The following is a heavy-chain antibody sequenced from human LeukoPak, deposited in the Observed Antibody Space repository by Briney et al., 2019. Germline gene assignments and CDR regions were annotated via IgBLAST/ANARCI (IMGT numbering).Heavy chain of an antibody. CDR3: TTGGSMVRGVIRYY. J-gene: IGHJ4*02. CDR1: GFTFSNAW. V-gene: IGHV3-15*01. D-gene: IGHD3-10*01. CDR2: IKSKTDGGTT. Sequence: GGSLRLSCAASGFTFSNAWMSWVRQAPGKGLEWVDRIKSKTDGGTTDYAAPVKGRFTISRDDSKNTLYLQMNSLKTEDTAVYYCTTGGSMVRGVIRYYWGQGTLVTVSS.